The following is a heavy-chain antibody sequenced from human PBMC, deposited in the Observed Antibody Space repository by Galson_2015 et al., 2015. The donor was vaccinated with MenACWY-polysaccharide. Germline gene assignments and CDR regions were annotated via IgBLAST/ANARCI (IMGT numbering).Heavy chain of an antibody. J-gene: IGHJ4*02. CDR3: TTDFGIVGATFDY. Sequence: SLRLSCAASGFTFSNAWMSWVRQAPGKGLEWVGRIKSKTDGGTTDYAAPVKGRFTISRDDSKNTLYLQMNSLKTEDTAVYYCTTDFGIVGATFDYWGQGTLVTVSS. CDR2: IKSKTDGGTT. CDR1: GFTFSNAW. D-gene: IGHD1-26*01. V-gene: IGHV3-15*01.